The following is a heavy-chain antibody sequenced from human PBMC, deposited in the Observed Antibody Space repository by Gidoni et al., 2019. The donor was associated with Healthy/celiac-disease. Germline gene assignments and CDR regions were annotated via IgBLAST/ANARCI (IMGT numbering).Heavy chain of an antibody. V-gene: IGHV2-5*02. Sequence: QITLKESGPTLVKPTQTLTLTCTFSGFSLSTSGVGVGWIRQPPGKALEWLALIYWDDDKRYSPSLNSRLTITKDTSKNQVVLTMTNMDPVDTATYYCAHSRGSSSLYGSAFDIWGQGTMVTVSS. CDR3: AHSRGSSSLYGSAFDI. D-gene: IGHD6-13*01. CDR2: IYWDDDK. CDR1: GFSLSTSGVG. J-gene: IGHJ3*02.